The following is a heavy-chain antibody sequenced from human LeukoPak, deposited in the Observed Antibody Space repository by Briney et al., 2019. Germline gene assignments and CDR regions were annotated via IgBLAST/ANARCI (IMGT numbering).Heavy chain of an antibody. Sequence: SETLSLTCIVSGGSISIYYWSWIRQPPGKGLEWIGYVYYSGNTNYSPSLKSRGTISVDTSKNQFSLKLSSVTAADTAVYYCARVLQAATSAFDYWGQGALVTVSS. CDR1: GGSISIYY. CDR2: VYYSGNT. V-gene: IGHV4-59*01. D-gene: IGHD2-15*01. CDR3: ARVLQAATSAFDY. J-gene: IGHJ4*02.